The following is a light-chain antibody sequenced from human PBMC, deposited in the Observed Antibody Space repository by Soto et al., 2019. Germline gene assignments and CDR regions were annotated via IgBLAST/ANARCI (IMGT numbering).Light chain of an antibody. CDR3: QQYGSSPRT. CDR2: GAS. J-gene: IGKJ1*01. Sequence: EIVLTQPPGTLSLSPGERATLSCRASQSVSSSYLAWYQQKPGQAPRLLIYGASSRATGIPDRFSGSGSGTDFTLTISRLEPEDFAVYYCQQYGSSPRTFGQETKVDIK. V-gene: IGKV3-20*01. CDR1: QSVSSSY.